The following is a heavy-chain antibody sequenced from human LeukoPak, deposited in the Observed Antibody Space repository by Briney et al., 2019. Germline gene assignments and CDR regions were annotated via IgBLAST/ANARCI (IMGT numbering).Heavy chain of an antibody. CDR2: ISDGGSDT. D-gene: IGHD4-17*01. V-gene: IGHV3-23*01. CDR1: GFTFINDA. Sequence: PGGSLRVSCAAPGFTFINDAMSLVGQAPGKGLDWVSTISDGGSDTHYADSVKGRFTISRDNSKNTVYLQINSLRAEDTAVYYCAKALYGDYGRFDYWGQGTLVTVSS. J-gene: IGHJ4*02. CDR3: AKALYGDYGRFDY.